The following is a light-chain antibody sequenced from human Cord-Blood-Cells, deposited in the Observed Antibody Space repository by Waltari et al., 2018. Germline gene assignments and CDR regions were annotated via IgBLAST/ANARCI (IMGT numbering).Light chain of an antibody. Sequence: QSALTQPASVSGSPGQSITISCTGTSSDVGGYNYVSWYQQHPGKAPKPMIYDVSKRPSGVSNRFSGSKSGNTASLTISGLQAEDEAYYYCSSYTSSSTYVFGTGTKVTVL. CDR1: SSDVGGYNY. J-gene: IGLJ1*01. V-gene: IGLV2-14*01. CDR3: SSYTSSSTYV. CDR2: DVS.